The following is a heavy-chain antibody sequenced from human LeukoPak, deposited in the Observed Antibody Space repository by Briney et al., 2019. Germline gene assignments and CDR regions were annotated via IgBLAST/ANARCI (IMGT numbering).Heavy chain of an antibody. V-gene: IGHV3-21*01. CDR2: ISSSSSYI. CDR3: ARDGGGIDYGPGDY. D-gene: IGHD4/OR15-4a*01. Sequence: GGSLRLSCAASGFTFSSYSMNWVRQAPGKGLELVSSISSSSSYIYYADSVKGRFTISRDNAKNSLYLQMNSLRAEDTAVYYCARDGGGIDYGPGDYWGQGTLVTVSS. CDR1: GFTFSSYS. J-gene: IGHJ4*02.